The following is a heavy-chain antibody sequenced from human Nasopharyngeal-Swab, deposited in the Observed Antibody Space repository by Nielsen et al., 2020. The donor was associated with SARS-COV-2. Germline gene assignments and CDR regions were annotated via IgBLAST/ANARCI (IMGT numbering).Heavy chain of an antibody. D-gene: IGHD2-8*01. CDR2: IYHSGST. Sequence: SETLSLTCTVSGFSISSGDFWGWIRQPPGKGLEWIANIYHSGSTFYNPSLKSRVTISVDTSRNQFSLTLNSVTAADTAVYYCARLALGYCTNGVCYQGFDPWGQGTLVTVSS. V-gene: IGHV4-38-2*02. J-gene: IGHJ5*02. CDR1: GFSISSGDF. CDR3: ARLALGYCTNGVCYQGFDP.